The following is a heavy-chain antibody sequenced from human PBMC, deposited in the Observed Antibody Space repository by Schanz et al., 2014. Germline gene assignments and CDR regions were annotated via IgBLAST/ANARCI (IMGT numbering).Heavy chain of an antibody. CDR2: ISYDGRHK. J-gene: IGHJ4*02. CDR1: GFTVSSNY. D-gene: IGHD6-19*01. CDR3: AKDLPAVAVAPLMTGLYDS. Sequence: VQLVESGGGLVQPGGSLRLSCVASGFTVSSNYMSWVRQAPGKGLEWVAIISYDGRHKNYADSVKGRFTISRDNSKNPLHLQMNSLRAEDTAVYHCAKDLPAVAVAPLMTGLYDSWGQGTLVTVSS. V-gene: IGHV3-30*18.